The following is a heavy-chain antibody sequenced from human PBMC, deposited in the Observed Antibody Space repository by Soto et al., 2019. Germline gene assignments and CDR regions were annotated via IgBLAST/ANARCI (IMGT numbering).Heavy chain of an antibody. CDR1: GFSFSDYW. Sequence: GGSLRLSCAASGFSFSDYWMSWVRQAPGKRLEWVANVKQDGSERYYVDSVKGRFTISRDNAKNSLYLQMNSLRAEDTAVYYCARERVVVPATIFYYYALDVWGQGTTVTVSS. CDR3: ARERVVVPATIFYYYALDV. V-gene: IGHV3-7*05. CDR2: VKQDGSER. D-gene: IGHD2-15*01. J-gene: IGHJ6*02.